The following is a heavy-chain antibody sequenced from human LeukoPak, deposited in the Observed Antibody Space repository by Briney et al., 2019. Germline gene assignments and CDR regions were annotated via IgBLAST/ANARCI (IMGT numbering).Heavy chain of an antibody. Sequence: GGSLRLSCAASGFTFSIYGMDWVRQAPGKGLEWVAVIANDGRDKKYVDSVKRRFTISRDNSKNTLYREMNSLRAEDTAVHYCAKDGSIGAAKYYFDSWGQGTLVTVSS. J-gene: IGHJ4*02. CDR1: GFTFSIYG. CDR2: IANDGRDK. CDR3: AKDGSIGAAKYYFDS. D-gene: IGHD6-13*01. V-gene: IGHV3-30*18.